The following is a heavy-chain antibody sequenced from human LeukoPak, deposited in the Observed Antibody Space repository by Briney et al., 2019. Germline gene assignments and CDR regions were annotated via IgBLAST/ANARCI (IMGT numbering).Heavy chain of an antibody. J-gene: IGHJ4*02. CDR1: GGSISSGDYY. D-gene: IGHD3-3*01. CDR3: ARGDYDFWSGYKNFDY. CDR2: IYYSGST. Sequence: SETLSLTCTVSGGSISSGDYYWSWARQPPGKGLEWIGYIYYSGSTYYNPSLKSRVTISVDTSKNQFSLKLSSVTAADTSVYYCARGDYDFWSGYKNFDYWGQGTLVTVSS. V-gene: IGHV4-30-4*08.